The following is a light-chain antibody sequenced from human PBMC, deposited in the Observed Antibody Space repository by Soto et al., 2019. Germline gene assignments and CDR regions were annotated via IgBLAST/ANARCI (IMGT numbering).Light chain of an antibody. CDR3: QQYGRSPPFT. CDR2: GAS. CDR1: QSVSSTY. V-gene: IGKV3-20*01. Sequence: IVLTQSPGTLSLSPGERATLSCRASQSVSSTYMAWYQHRPGQAPRLLIYGASSRGTGIPARFSGSGSGTDFTLTISRLEPEDFAVYFCQQYGRSPPFTFGQGTKVEIK. J-gene: IGKJ2*01.